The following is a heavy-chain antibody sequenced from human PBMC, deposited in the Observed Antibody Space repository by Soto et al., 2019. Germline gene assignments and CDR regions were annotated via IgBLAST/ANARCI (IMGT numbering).Heavy chain of an antibody. CDR2: IIPIFGTA. Sequence: SVKVSCKASGGTFSSYAISWVRQAPGQGLEWMGGIIPIFGTANYAQKFQGRVTMTTNDSISTAYMELSSLRSEDTAVYFCARAYDFWSGYPDYYYYYMDVWGKGTTVTVSS. J-gene: IGHJ6*03. V-gene: IGHV1-69*05. D-gene: IGHD3-3*01. CDR3: ARAYDFWSGYPDYYYYYMDV. CDR1: GGTFSSYA.